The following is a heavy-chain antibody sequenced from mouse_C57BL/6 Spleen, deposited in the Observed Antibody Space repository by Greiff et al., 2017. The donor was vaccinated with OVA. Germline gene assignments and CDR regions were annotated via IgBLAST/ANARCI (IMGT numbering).Heavy chain of an antibody. Sequence: VQLMQSDAELVKPGASVKISCKVSGYTFTDHTIHWMKQRPEQGLEWIGYIYPRDGSTKYNEKFKGKATLTADKSSSTAYMQLNSLTSEDSAVYDAARVYYYGSSYYWYFDDWGTGTTVTVSA. J-gene: IGHJ1*03. CDR1: GYTFTDHT. D-gene: IGHD1-1*01. CDR2: IYPRDGST. V-gene: IGHV1-78*01. CDR3: ARVYYYGSSYYWYFDD.